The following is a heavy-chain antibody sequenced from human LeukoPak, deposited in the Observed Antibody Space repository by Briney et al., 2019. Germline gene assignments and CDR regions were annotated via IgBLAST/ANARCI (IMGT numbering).Heavy chain of an antibody. CDR1: GGSISGFY. V-gene: IGHV4-59*08. D-gene: IGHD3-22*01. J-gene: IGHJ4*02. CDR2: IYYTGST. CDR3: ARTMYYYDSSGYLY. Sequence: PSETLSLTCTVSGGSISGFYWSWIRQPPGKGLEWIGYIYYTGSTNYNPSLKSRVTISVDTSKNQFSLKLSSVTAADTAVYYCARTMYYYDSSGYLYWGQGTLVTVSS.